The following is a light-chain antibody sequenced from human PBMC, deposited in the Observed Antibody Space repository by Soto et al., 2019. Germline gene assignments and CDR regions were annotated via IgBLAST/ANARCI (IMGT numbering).Light chain of an antibody. CDR1: QSVSNW. Sequence: DIQMTQSPSTLSASVGDRVTITCRASQSVSNWLAWYQQKPGKAPRLLIYKASSLESGVPSRFRGSGAGTEITLTISSLQPDDFANYYCQQYNSYPWTFGKGTTVEIK. V-gene: IGKV1-5*03. J-gene: IGKJ1*01. CDR3: QQYNSYPWT. CDR2: KAS.